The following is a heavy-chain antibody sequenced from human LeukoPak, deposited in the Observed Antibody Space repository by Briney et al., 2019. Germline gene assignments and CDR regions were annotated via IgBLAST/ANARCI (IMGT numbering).Heavy chain of an antibody. Sequence: PGGSLRLSCAASGFTVSGNYMSWVRRAPGKGLEWVSVIYSGGSTYYADSVKGRFTISRDNSKNTLYLQMNSLRAEDTAVYYCARSYSGSYSRAFDIWGQGTMVTVSS. D-gene: IGHD1-26*01. V-gene: IGHV3-53*01. CDR3: ARSYSGSYSRAFDI. CDR1: GFTVSGNY. J-gene: IGHJ3*02. CDR2: IYSGGST.